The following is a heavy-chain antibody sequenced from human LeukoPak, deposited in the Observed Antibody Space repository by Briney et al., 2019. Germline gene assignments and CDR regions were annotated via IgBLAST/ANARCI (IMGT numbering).Heavy chain of an antibody. D-gene: IGHD2-21*02. CDR1: GFTFSSYA. CDR3: ARDSRVVVTAIPTDY. Sequence: PGGSLRLSCAASGFTFSSYAMHWVRQAPGKGLEWVAVISYDGSNKYYADSVKGRFTISRDNSKNTLYLQMNSLRAEDTAVYYCARDSRVVVTAIPTDYWGQGTLVTVSS. V-gene: IGHV3-30*11. J-gene: IGHJ4*02. CDR2: ISYDGSNK.